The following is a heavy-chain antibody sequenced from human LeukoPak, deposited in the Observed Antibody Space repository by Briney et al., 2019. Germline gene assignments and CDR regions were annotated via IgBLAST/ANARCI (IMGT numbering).Heavy chain of an antibody. CDR3: ARELGYYDSSGYDDY. CDR2: ISAYNGNT. CDR1: GYTFTSYG. J-gene: IGHJ4*02. V-gene: IGHV1-18*01. Sequence: ASVKVSCKASGYTFTSYGISWVRQAPGQGLEWMGWISAYNGNTNYAQKLQGRVTMTTDTSTSTAYMELRSLRSDDTAVYYCARELGYYDSSGYDDYWGQGTLVTVSS. D-gene: IGHD3-22*01.